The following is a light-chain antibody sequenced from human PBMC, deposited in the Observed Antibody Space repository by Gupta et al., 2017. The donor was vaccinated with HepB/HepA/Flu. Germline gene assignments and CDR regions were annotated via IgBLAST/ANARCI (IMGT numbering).Light chain of an antibody. V-gene: IGLV2-14*03. CDR1: SSDVGGYNY. Sequence: QSALTQPASVSGSPGPSITISCTGTSSDVGGYNYVSWYQQHPGKAPKLMIYDVSNRPAGVANRFSGSKSGNTASLTISGLQAEDEADYYCSSYTSSSTVVFGGGTKLTVL. CDR2: DVS. CDR3: SSYTSSSTVV. J-gene: IGLJ2*01.